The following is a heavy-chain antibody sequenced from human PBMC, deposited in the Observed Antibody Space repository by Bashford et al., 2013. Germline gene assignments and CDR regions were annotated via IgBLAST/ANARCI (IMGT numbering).Heavy chain of an antibody. V-gene: IGHV5-51*01. CDR2: IYPGDSDT. CDR1: GDSFTSYW. CDR3: ARHMKRGDDSSTFHI. Sequence: GESLKISCEASGDSFTSYWIAWVRQMPGKGLEWMGIIYPGDSDTRYSPSFQGQVTISADKSISTAYLQWSSLKASDTAMYYCARHMKRGDDSSTFHIWGRRDNGHRLL. D-gene: IGHD3-22*01. J-gene: IGHJ3*02.